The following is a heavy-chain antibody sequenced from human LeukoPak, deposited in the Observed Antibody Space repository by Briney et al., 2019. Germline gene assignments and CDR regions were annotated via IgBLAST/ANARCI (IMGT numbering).Heavy chain of an antibody. Sequence: ASVKVSCKASGYTFTSYYMHWVRQAPGQGLEWMGIINPSGGSTSYAQKFQGRVTMTRDMSTSTVYMELSSLRSDDTAIYYCARGDGYCSGGSCMIFDYWGQGTLVTVSS. D-gene: IGHD2-15*01. CDR3: ARGDGYCSGGSCMIFDY. V-gene: IGHV1-46*01. CDR1: GYTFTSYY. J-gene: IGHJ4*02. CDR2: INPSGGST.